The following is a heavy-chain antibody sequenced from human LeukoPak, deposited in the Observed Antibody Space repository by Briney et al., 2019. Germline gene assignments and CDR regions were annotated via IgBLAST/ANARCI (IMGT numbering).Heavy chain of an antibody. D-gene: IGHD6-13*01. V-gene: IGHV1-2*02. CDR1: GYTFTAYY. CDR2: INPNSGGT. Sequence: ASVKVSCKASGYTFTAYYMHWVRQAPGQGLEWMGWINPNSGGTNYAQKFQGRVTMTRDTSISTAYMELSRLRSDDTAVYYCARDRGIAAASWFDPWGQGTLVTVSS. J-gene: IGHJ5*02. CDR3: ARDRGIAAASWFDP.